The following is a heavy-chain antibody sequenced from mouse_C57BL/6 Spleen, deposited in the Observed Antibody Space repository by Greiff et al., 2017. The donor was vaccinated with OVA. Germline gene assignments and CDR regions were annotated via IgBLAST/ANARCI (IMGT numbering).Heavy chain of an antibody. CDR1: GYAFSSSW. CDR3: ARQGSLYAMDY. D-gene: IGHD1-1*01. CDR2: IYPGVGDT. J-gene: IGHJ4*01. Sequence: VQLQQSGPELVKPGASVKISCKASGYAFSSSWMNWVKQRPGQGLEWIGRIYPGVGDTNYNGKFKGKATLTADKSSSTAYMQLSSLTSEDSAVYCCARQGSLYAMDYWGQGTSVTVSS. V-gene: IGHV1-82*01.